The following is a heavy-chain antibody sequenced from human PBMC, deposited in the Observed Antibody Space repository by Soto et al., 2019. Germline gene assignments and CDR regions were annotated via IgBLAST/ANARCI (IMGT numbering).Heavy chain of an antibody. Sequence: GVSPGLSFAASEFTFSNSWMSWVRQAPGKGLEWVGRIKSKTDGGTTDYAAPVKGRFTISRDDSKNTLYLQMNSLKTEDTAVYYCTTDCGGGGCDYWGQGTLVTVSS. CDR2: IKSKTDGGTT. V-gene: IGHV3-15*01. D-gene: IGHD6-19*01. J-gene: IGHJ4*02. CDR3: TTDCGGGGCDY. CDR1: EFTFSNSW.